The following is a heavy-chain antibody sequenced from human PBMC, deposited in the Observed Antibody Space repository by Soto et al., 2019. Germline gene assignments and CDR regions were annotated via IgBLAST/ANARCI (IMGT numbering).Heavy chain of an antibody. CDR3: ARATRTWFDP. J-gene: IGHJ5*02. D-gene: IGHD4-17*01. V-gene: IGHV6-1*01. Sequence: PAQTLSLTCAISGDSVSSNSATWNWIRQSPSRGLEWLGRTYYRSKWYNEYAVSVKSRITINPDTSKNQFSLQLNSVTPEDTAAYYCARATRTWFDPWGQGTLVTVSS. CDR2: TYYRSKWYN. CDR1: GDSVSSNSAT.